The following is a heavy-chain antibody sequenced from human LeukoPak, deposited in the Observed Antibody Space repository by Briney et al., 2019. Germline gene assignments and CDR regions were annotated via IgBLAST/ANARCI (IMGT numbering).Heavy chain of an antibody. V-gene: IGHV1-2*06. D-gene: IGHD6-13*01. CDR3: ARSTLAATGDFDY. Sequence: ASVKVSCKASGYTFTGYYMHWVRQAPGQGLEWMGRINPNSGATNYAQKFQGRVTMTRDTSISTAYMELSSLGSDNTAVYYCARSTLAATGDFDYWGQGTLVTVSS. CDR1: GYTFTGYY. J-gene: IGHJ4*02. CDR2: INPNSGAT.